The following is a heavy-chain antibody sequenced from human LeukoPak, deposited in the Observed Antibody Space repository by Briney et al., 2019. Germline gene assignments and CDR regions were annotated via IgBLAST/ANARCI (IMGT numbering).Heavy chain of an antibody. V-gene: IGHV3-21*01. Sequence: PGGSLRLSCAASGFTFSSYAMSWVRQAPGKGLEWVSSISSSSSYIYYADSVKGRFTISRDNAKNSLYLQMNSLRAEDTAVYYCARDPLADYTTPPDIWGQGAMVTVSS. CDR2: ISSSSSYI. CDR3: ARDPLADYTTPPDI. J-gene: IGHJ3*02. D-gene: IGHD4-11*01. CDR1: GFTFSSYA.